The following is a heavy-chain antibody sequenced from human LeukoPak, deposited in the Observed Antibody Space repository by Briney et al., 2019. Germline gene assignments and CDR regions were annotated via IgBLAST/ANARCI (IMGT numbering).Heavy chain of an antibody. Sequence: SVKGSCKASGFPFTSSSMQWVRQARGQRLEWIGWIAVASGNTNYAQKFQGRVTITRDMSTSTAYMELSSLRSEDTAVYYCAAVFGSGYYYYFDYWGQGTLVTVSS. D-gene: IGHD3-22*01. CDR1: GFPFTSSS. J-gene: IGHJ4*02. V-gene: IGHV1-58*02. CDR3: AAVFGSGYYYYFDY. CDR2: IAVASGNT.